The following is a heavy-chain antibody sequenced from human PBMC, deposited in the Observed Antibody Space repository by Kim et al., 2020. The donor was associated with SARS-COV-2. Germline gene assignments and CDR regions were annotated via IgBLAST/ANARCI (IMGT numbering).Heavy chain of an antibody. Sequence: GGSLRLSCAASGFTFDDYAMHWVRQAPGKGLEWVSGISWNSGSIGYADSVKGRFTISRDNAKNSLYLQMNSLRAEDTALYYCAKDLRFLEWLPLYGMDVWGQGTTVTVSS. CDR2: ISWNSGSI. CDR1: GFTFDDYA. D-gene: IGHD3-3*01. CDR3: AKDLRFLEWLPLYGMDV. V-gene: IGHV3-9*01. J-gene: IGHJ6*02.